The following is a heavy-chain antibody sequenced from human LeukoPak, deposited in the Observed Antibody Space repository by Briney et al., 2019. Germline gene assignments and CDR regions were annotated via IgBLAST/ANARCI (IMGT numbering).Heavy chain of an antibody. CDR1: GFTFRNAS. Sequence: GGSLRLSCAASGFTFRNASMSWVRQAPGKGLEWVGRIKSKTDGGTTDYAAPVKGRFTVSRDDSKNTLYLQMNSLTTEDTAVYFCAHRDTTMVRVDYWGQGTLVTVAS. D-gene: IGHD5-18*01. V-gene: IGHV3-15*01. CDR2: IKSKTDGGTT. CDR3: AHRDTTMVRVDY. J-gene: IGHJ4*02.